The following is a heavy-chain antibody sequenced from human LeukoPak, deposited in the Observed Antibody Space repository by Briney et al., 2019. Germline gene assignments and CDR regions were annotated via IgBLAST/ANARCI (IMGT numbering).Heavy chain of an antibody. D-gene: IGHD3-22*01. V-gene: IGHV3-43D*03. Sequence: GGSLRLSCAASGFTFDDYAMHWVRQAPGKGLEWVSLISWDGGSTYYADSVKGRFTISRDNSKNSLYLQMNSLRAEDTALYYCAKGNYYDSSGYLDYWGQGTLVTVSS. CDR3: AKGNYYDSSGYLDY. CDR1: GFTFDDYA. J-gene: IGHJ4*02. CDR2: ISWDGGST.